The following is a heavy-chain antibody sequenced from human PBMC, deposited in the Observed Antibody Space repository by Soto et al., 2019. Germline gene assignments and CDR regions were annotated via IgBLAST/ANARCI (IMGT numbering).Heavy chain of an antibody. Sequence: ASVKVSCKASGYTFTSYGISWVRQAPGQGLEWMGWISAYNGNTNYAQKLQGRVTMTTDTSTSTAYMELRSLRSDDTAVYYCGYCSGGSCYSNWFDPWGQGTLVT. V-gene: IGHV1-18*01. CDR2: ISAYNGNT. J-gene: IGHJ5*02. D-gene: IGHD2-15*01. CDR1: GYTFTSYG. CDR3: GYCSGGSCYSNWFDP.